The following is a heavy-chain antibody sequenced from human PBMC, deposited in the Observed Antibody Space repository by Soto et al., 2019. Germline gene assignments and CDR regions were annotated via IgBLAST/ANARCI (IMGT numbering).Heavy chain of an antibody. CDR3: ARDLNWGSSAFDI. Sequence: QVQLVESGGGVVQPGRSLRLSCAASGFTFSSYAMHWVRQAPGKGLEWVAVISYDGSNKYYADSVKGRFTISRDNSKNTLYLQMNSLRAEDTAVYYCARDLNWGSSAFDIWGQGTMVTVSS. CDR2: ISYDGSNK. J-gene: IGHJ3*02. CDR1: GFTFSSYA. V-gene: IGHV3-30-3*01. D-gene: IGHD7-27*01.